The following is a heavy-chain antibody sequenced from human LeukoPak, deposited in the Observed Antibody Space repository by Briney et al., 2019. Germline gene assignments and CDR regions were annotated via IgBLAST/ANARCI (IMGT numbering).Heavy chain of an antibody. V-gene: IGHV3-11*04. J-gene: IGHJ5*02. D-gene: IGHD6-25*01. CDR2: ISSSGTTI. CDR1: GFTFSDYY. CDR3: ARDPSYSGSSRWFDP. Sequence: PGGSLRLSCAASGFTFSDYYINWIRQAPGKGLEWLSYISSSGTTIYYADSVKGRFTISRDNAKNLLYLQMNRLSAEDTAVYYCARDPSYSGSSRWFDPWGQGTLVTVSS.